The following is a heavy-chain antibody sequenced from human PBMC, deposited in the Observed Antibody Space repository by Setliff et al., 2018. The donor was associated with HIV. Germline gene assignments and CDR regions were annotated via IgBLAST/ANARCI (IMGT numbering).Heavy chain of an antibody. CDR2: IIPAFGRA. CDR3: ATYHYYDSSAYYIDLYYLDY. V-gene: IGHV1-69*05. CDR1: GDTLSIHP. J-gene: IGHJ4*02. Sequence: SVKVSCKASGDTLSIHPISWVRQAPGRGLDWMGGIIPAFGRANYAQKFQGRVTITTDESTNTVYMELSSLRSDDTAVYYCATYHYYDSSAYYIDLYYLDYWGQGTLVTVSS. D-gene: IGHD3-22*01.